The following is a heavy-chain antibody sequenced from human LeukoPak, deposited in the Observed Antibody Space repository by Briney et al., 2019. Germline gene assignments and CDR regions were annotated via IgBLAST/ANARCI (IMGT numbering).Heavy chain of an antibody. CDR3: ARARGYYYYYDSSGSPPIDY. CDR1: GYTFTSYG. CDR2: ISAYNGNT. J-gene: IGHJ4*02. Sequence: ASVTVSCKASGYTFTSYGISWVRQAPGQGLEWMGWISAYNGNTNYAQKLQGRVTMTTDTSTSTAYMELRSLRSDDTAVYYCARARGYYYYYDSSGSPPIDYWGQGTLVTVSS. D-gene: IGHD3-22*01. V-gene: IGHV1-18*01.